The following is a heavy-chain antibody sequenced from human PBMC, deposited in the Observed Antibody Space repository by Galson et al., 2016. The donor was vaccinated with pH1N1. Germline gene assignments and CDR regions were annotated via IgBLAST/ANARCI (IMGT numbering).Heavy chain of an antibody. CDR2: FDPEDGEI. D-gene: IGHD2-21*02. CDR3: ARGGGDLDS. V-gene: IGHV1-24*01. J-gene: IGHJ4*02. Sequence: SVKVSCKVSGYSLTDLSMHWVRQAPGKGLEWMGGFDPEDGEIIYAQKLQGRVTMTEDTSTDTAYMELSSLRSEDTAVYYCARGGGDLDSWGQGTLVTVSS. CDR1: GYSLTDLS.